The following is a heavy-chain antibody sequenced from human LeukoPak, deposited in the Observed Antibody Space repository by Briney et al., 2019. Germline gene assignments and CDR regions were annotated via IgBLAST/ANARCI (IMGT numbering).Heavy chain of an antibody. Sequence: GGSLRLSCAASGFTFNNYNMNWVRQAPGKGLEWVSSITSSSTYIYYADSVKGRFTISRDNAKNSLYLQMNSLRAEDTAVYYCARDGGYCSGGSCYDNFDYWGQGTLVTVSS. D-gene: IGHD2-15*01. J-gene: IGHJ4*02. V-gene: IGHV3-21*01. CDR3: ARDGGYCSGGSCYDNFDY. CDR1: GFTFNNYN. CDR2: ITSSSTYI.